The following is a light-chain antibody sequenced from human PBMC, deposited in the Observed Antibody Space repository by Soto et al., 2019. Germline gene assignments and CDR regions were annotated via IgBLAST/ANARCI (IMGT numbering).Light chain of an antibody. CDR1: SSDVGGYNY. Sequence: QSVLTQPASVSGSPGQSITISCTGTSSDVGGYNYVSWYQQHPGKAPKLMIYDVSNRPSGVSNRFSGSKSGNTASLTISGLHAEDEADYYCSSYTSSSTSYVFGPGTKVIVL. CDR2: DVS. CDR3: SSYTSSSTSYV. V-gene: IGLV2-14*01. J-gene: IGLJ1*01.